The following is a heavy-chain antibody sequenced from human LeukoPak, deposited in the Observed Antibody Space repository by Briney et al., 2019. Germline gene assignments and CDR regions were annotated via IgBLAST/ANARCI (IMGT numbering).Heavy chain of an antibody. CDR1: GFTFSSYA. Sequence: PGGSLRLSCAASGFTFSSYAMHWVRQAPGKGLEWVAVISYDGSNKYYADSVKGRFTISRDNSKNTLCLQMNSLRAEDTAVYYCARGYCSSTSCPLGAFDIWGQGTMVTVSS. CDR3: ARGYCSSTSCPLGAFDI. J-gene: IGHJ3*02. V-gene: IGHV3-30-3*01. D-gene: IGHD2-2*01. CDR2: ISYDGSNK.